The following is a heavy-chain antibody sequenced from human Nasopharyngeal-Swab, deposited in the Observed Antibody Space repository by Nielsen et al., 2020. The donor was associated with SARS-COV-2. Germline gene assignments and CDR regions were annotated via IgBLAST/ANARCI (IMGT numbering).Heavy chain of an antibody. CDR1: GFTVSSNY. J-gene: IGHJ6*02. CDR2: IYSGGST. V-gene: IGHV3-66*01. Sequence: GESLKISCAASGFTVSSNYMSWVRQAPGKGLEWVSVIYSGGSTYYADSVKGRFTISRDNSKNTLYLQMNGLRAEDTAVYYCARDSYYYDSSGYYRYYYYYGMDVWGQGTTVTVSS. D-gene: IGHD3-22*01. CDR3: ARDSYYYDSSGYYRYYYYYGMDV.